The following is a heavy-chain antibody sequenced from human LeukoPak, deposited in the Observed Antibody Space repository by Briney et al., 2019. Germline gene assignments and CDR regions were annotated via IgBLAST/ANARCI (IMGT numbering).Heavy chain of an antibody. CDR2: IYYSGST. CDR1: GGSISSSSYY. D-gene: IGHD6-13*01. CDR3: ARRKRAAANFDY. V-gene: IGHV4-39*01. J-gene: IGHJ4*02. Sequence: PSETLSLTCTVSGGSISSSSYYWGWIRQPPGKGLEWIGSIYYSGSTYYNPSLKSRVTITVDTSKNQFSLKLSSVTAADTAVYDCARRKRAAANFDYWGQGTLVTVSS.